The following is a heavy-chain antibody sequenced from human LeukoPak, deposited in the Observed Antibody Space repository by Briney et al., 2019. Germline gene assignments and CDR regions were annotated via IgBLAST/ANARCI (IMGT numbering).Heavy chain of an antibody. CDR3: ARRTYFYDSSGYYFDY. CDR1: GGSISSCY. V-gene: IGHV4-59*01. D-gene: IGHD3-22*01. CDR2: IYYSGST. Sequence: SETLSLTCTVSGGSISSCYWSWIRQPPGKGLECIGYIYYSGSTNYNPSLKSRVTISVDTSKNQFSLKLSSVTAADTAVYYCARRTYFYDSSGYYFDYWGQGALVTVSS. J-gene: IGHJ4*02.